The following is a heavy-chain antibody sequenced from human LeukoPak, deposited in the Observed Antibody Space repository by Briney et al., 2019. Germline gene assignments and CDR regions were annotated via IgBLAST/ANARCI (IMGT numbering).Heavy chain of an antibody. Sequence: GRSLRLSCAASGFTFSGSAMHWVRQAPGKGLEWVAFISYDGSNKYYADSVKGRFTISRDNSKNTLYLQMNSLTTEDTAVYYCARGATVVTADYWGQGTLVTVSS. J-gene: IGHJ4*02. CDR2: ISYDGSNK. V-gene: IGHV3-30*04. CDR3: ARGATVVTADY. D-gene: IGHD4-23*01. CDR1: GFTFSGSA.